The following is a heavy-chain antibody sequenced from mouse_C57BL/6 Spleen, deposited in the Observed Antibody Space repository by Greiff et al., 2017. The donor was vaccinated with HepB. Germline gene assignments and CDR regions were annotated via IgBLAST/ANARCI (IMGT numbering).Heavy chain of an antibody. CDR2: IDPENGDT. CDR3: TTDGNYFY. Sequence: EVKVEESGAELVRPGASVKLSCTASGFNIKDDYMHWVKQRPEQGLEWIGWIDPENGDTEYASKFQGKATITADTSSNTAYLQLSSLTSEDTAVYYCTTDGNYFYWGQGTTLTVSS. D-gene: IGHD2-1*01. J-gene: IGHJ2*01. V-gene: IGHV14-4*01. CDR1: GFNIKDDY.